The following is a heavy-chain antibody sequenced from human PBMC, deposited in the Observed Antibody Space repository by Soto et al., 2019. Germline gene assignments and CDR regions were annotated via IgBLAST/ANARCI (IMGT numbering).Heavy chain of an antibody. D-gene: IGHD1-26*01. J-gene: IGHJ4*02. Sequence: GGSLRLSCVASGFTFKMYWMHWVRQAPGKGLVWVSRISVDGGNTIYADSVKGRFTVSRDYAKNTLYLQMNSLRAEDTGVYYCARGRPARWEPPDYWGQGTRVTVAS. CDR3: ARGRPARWEPPDY. CDR2: ISVDGGNT. V-gene: IGHV3-74*01. CDR1: GFTFKMYW.